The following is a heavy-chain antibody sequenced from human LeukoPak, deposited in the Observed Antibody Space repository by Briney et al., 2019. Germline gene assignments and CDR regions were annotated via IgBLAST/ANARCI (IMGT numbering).Heavy chain of an antibody. J-gene: IGHJ4*02. Sequence: GGSLRLSCAASGFTFSSYAMSWVRQAPGKGLEWVSAISGSGGSTYYADSVKGWFTISRDNSKNTVYLQMNSLRAEDTAVYYCAKDPRVDFWSGYYTGIEGDYWGQGTLVTVSS. V-gene: IGHV3-23*01. CDR3: AKDPRVDFWSGYYTGIEGDY. D-gene: IGHD3-3*01. CDR1: GFTFSSYA. CDR2: ISGSGGST.